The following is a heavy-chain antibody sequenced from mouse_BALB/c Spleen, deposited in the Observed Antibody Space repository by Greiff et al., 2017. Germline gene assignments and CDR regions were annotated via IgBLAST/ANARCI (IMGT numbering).Heavy chain of an antibody. V-gene: IGHV1-7*01. CDR2: INPSTGYT. CDR1: GYTFTSYW. Sequence: VQLQQSGAELAKPGASVKMSCKASGYTFTSYWMHWVKQRPGQGLEWIGYINPSTGYTEYNQKFKDKATLTADKSSSTAYMQLSSLTSEDSAVYYCAREGLEGVYYAMDYWGQGTSVTVSS. CDR3: AREGLEGVYYAMDY. J-gene: IGHJ4*01. D-gene: IGHD2-10*02.